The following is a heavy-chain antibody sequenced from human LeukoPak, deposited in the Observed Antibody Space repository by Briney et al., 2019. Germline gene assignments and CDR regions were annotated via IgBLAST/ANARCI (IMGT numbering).Heavy chain of an antibody. CDR1: GYTFTGYY. V-gene: IGHV1-2*02. D-gene: IGHD6-6*01. J-gene: IGHJ6*03. CDR2: INPNSGGT. CDR3: AREGLRSSSHYYYYYMDV. Sequence: ASVKVSCKASGYTFTGYYMHWVRQAPGQGLEWMGWINPNSGGTNYAQKFQGRVTMTRDTSISTAYMELSRLRSDNTAVYYCAREGLRSSSHYYYYYMDVWGKGTTVTVSS.